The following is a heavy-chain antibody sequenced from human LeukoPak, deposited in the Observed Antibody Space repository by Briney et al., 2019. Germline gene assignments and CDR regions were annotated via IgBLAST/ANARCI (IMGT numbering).Heavy chain of an antibody. CDR2: IYTSGST. Sequence: SETLSLTCTVSGGSISTSTYYWGWIRQPAGKGLEWIGRIYTSGSTNYNPSLKSRVTMSVATSKNQFSLKLSSVTAADTAVYYCVGGRGIDASDYWGQGTLVTVSS. D-gene: IGHD3-16*01. J-gene: IGHJ4*02. CDR1: GGSISTSTYY. V-gene: IGHV4-61*02. CDR3: VGGRGIDASDY.